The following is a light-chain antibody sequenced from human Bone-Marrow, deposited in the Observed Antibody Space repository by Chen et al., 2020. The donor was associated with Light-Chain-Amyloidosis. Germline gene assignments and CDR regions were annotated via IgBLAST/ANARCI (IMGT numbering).Light chain of an antibody. J-gene: IGLJ1*01. CDR3: SSYTITNALV. CDR2: EVT. V-gene: IGLV2-14*01. Sequence: QSALTQPASVSGSPGQSITISCTGTSSDVGGDNHVSWYQQHPDNAPKLMIYEVTNRPSWVPDRFSGSKSENTASLTISGLQTEDEADYFCSSYTITNALVIGSGTRVTVL. CDR1: SSDVGGDNH.